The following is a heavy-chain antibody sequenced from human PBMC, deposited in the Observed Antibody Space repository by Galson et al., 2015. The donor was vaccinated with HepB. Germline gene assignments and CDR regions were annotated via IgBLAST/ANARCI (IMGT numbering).Heavy chain of an antibody. V-gene: IGHV4-39*01. J-gene: IGHJ4*02. D-gene: IGHD6-19*01. CDR2: IYYSGST. CDR1: GGSISSSSYY. Sequence: LSLTCTVSGGSISSSSYYWGWIRQPPGKGLEWIGSIYYSGSTYYNPSLKSRVTISVDTSKNQFSLKLSSVTAADTAVYYCARVGYSSGCLLEYWGQGTLVTVSS. CDR3: ARVGYSSGCLLEY.